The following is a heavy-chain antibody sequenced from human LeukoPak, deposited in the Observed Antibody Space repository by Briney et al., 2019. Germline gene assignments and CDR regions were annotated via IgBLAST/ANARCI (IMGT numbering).Heavy chain of an antibody. V-gene: IGHV3-66*01. CDR2: IYRGGRT. CDR3: ARAGPSSSWHQFDY. J-gene: IGHJ4*02. D-gene: IGHD6-13*01. CDR1: GFTVSRNY. Sequence: GGSLRLSCAASGFTVSRNYMSWVRQAPGKGLEWVSVIYRGGRTYYADSLKGRFTISRDNSKNTLYLQMNRLRAEDTAVYYCARAGPSSSWHQFDYWGEGTLVTVSS.